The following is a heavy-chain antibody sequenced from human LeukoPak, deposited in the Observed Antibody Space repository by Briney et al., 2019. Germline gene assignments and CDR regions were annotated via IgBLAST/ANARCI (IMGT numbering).Heavy chain of an antibody. Sequence: GGSLRLSCAASGFTFSSYSMNWVRQAPGKGLEWVSSISSSSSYIYYADSVKGRFTISRDNAKNSLYLQMNGLRAEDTAVYYCARDPNNYCSGGSCLFESTSYFQHWGQGTLVTVSS. J-gene: IGHJ1*01. D-gene: IGHD2-15*01. V-gene: IGHV3-21*01. CDR2: ISSSSSYI. CDR1: GFTFSSYS. CDR3: ARDPNNYCSGGSCLFESTSYFQH.